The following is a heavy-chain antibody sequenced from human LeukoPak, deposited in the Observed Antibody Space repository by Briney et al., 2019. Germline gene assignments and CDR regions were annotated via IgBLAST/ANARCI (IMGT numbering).Heavy chain of an antibody. V-gene: IGHV4-59*07. CDR1: GGSISSYY. CDR2: IYYSGST. CDR3: ARRRRGVTTDY. J-gene: IGHJ4*02. D-gene: IGHD4-17*01. Sequence: SDTLSLTCTVSGGSISSYYWSWIRQPPGKGLEWIGYIYYSGSTNYNPSLKSRVTISVDTSKNQFSLKLSSVTAADTAVYYCARRRRGVTTDYWGQGTLVTVSS.